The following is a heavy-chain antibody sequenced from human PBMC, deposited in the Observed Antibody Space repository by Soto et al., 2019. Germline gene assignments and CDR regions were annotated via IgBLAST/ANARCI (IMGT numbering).Heavy chain of an antibody. CDR2: ISYDGSNK. Sequence: QVQLVESGGGVVQPGRSLRLSCAASGFTFSSYGMHWVRQAPGKGLEWVAVISYDGSNKYYADSVKGRFTISRDNSKNTLYLQMNSLRAEDTAVYYCAKDAQNIYFYYGMDVWGQGTTVTVSS. J-gene: IGHJ6*02. CDR1: GFTFSSYG. V-gene: IGHV3-30*18. CDR3: AKDAQNIYFYYGMDV.